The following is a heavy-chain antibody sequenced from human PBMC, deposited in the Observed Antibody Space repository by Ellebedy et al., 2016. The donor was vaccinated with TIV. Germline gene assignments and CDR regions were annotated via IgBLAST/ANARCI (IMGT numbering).Heavy chain of an antibody. CDR3: AKFPYYYDSSGYSF. CDR2: MRYDGSNK. D-gene: IGHD3-22*01. CDR1: GFTFSDYG. Sequence: PGGSLRLSCAASGFTFSDYGMHWVRQAPGKGLEWVAFMRYDGSNKYYADSVKGRFTISRDNSKNTLYLRMNSLRADDTAVYYCAKFPYYYDSSGYSFWGQGTLVTVSS. J-gene: IGHJ4*02. V-gene: IGHV3-30*02.